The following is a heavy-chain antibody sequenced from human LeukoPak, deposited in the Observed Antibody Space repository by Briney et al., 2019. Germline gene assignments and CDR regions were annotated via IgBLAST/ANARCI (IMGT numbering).Heavy chain of an antibody. CDR1: GGSISSYY. J-gene: IGHJ4*02. Sequence: PSETLSLTCTVSGGSISSYYWSWIRQHPGKGLEWIGYIYYSGSTYYNPSLKSRVTISVDTSKNQFSLKLSSVTAADTAVYYCARAEAGSAVTTGFYFDYWGQGTLVTVSS. D-gene: IGHD4-17*01. CDR2: IYYSGST. CDR3: ARAEAGSAVTTGFYFDY. V-gene: IGHV4-59*06.